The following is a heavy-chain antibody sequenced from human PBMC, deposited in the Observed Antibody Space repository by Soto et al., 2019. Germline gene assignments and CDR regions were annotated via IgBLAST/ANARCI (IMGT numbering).Heavy chain of an antibody. V-gene: IGHV4-30-2*01. CDR3: ARGRFGGVVPAAIWEGNWFDP. CDR2: IYHSGST. Sequence: SETLSLSCAVSGGSISSGGYSWSWIRQPPGKGLEWIGYIYHSGSTYYNPSLKSRVTISVDRSKNQFSLKLSSVTAADTAVYYCARGRFGGVVPAAIWEGNWFDPWGQGTLVTVS. J-gene: IGHJ5*02. CDR1: GGSISSGGYS. D-gene: IGHD2-2*01.